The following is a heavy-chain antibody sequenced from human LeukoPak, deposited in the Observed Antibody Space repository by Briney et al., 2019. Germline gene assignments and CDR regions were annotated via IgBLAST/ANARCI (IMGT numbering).Heavy chain of an antibody. J-gene: IGHJ3*01. CDR2: IRSKANSYAT. V-gene: IGHV3-73*01. D-gene: IGHD2-15*01. CDR3: TTDNLLSGGSGDDIFDV. CDR1: GFTFSGSA. Sequence: GGSLRLSCAASGFTFSGSAMHWVRQASGKGLEWVGRIRSKANSYATAYAASVKGRFTISRDDSKNTAYLQMNSLKTEDTAVYYCTTDNLLSGGSGDDIFDVWGQGTVVTVSS.